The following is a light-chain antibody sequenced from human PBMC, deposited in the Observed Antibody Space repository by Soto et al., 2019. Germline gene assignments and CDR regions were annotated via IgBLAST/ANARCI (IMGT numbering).Light chain of an antibody. J-gene: IGKJ2*01. CDR2: DAS. CDR1: QDIRDC. Sequence: DIQMTQSPSSLSASVGDRVSITCQASQDIRDCLNWYQQKAGQAPQLLVYDASNVETGVPSRFSGSGSGTHFTFTISSLQPEDIATYYCQQCDDFPYTFGQGTKLEI. V-gene: IGKV1-33*01. CDR3: QQCDDFPYT.